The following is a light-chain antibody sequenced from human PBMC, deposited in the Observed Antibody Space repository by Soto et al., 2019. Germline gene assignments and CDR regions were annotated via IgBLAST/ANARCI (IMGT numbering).Light chain of an antibody. Sequence: QSALTQPASVSGSPGQSITISCTGTSSDVGGYNYVSWYQHHPGKAPKLMIYDVTNRPSGVSKRFSGSKSGNTASLTISGLLAEDEADYYCTSYTTSSPYLVFGGGTKVTVL. CDR2: DVT. CDR3: TSYTTSSPYLV. CDR1: SSDVGGYNY. V-gene: IGLV2-14*03. J-gene: IGLJ3*02.